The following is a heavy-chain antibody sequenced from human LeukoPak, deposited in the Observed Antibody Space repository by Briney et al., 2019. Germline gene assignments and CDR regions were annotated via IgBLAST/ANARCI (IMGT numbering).Heavy chain of an antibody. D-gene: IGHD4-17*01. Sequence: GGSLRLSCAASGFIFRNYWMHWVRQAPGKGLVWVARINPNGITTTYTDSVKGRFTISRDNAKNTLYLQMNSLRAEDTAVYYCARDFAGDRDYWGQGTLVTVSS. V-gene: IGHV3-74*01. CDR2: INPNGITT. CDR1: GFIFRNYW. J-gene: IGHJ4*02. CDR3: ARDFAGDRDY.